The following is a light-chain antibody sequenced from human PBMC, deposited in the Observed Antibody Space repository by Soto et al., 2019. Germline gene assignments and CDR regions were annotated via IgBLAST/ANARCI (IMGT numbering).Light chain of an antibody. J-gene: IGKJ1*01. V-gene: IGKV3-11*01. CDR1: QSVSNF. CDR2: DAS. CDR3: HQRNKWRT. Sequence: EIVLTQSPATLSLSPGERATLSCRASQSVSNFLAWYQQKPGQAPRLLIYDASNRATGIPARFSGSGFGTDFTLTISSLEPEDFAVYYCHQRNKWRTFGRGTKVDIK.